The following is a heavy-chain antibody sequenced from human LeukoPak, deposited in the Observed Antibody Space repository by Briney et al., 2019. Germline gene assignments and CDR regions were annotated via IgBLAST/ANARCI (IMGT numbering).Heavy chain of an antibody. V-gene: IGHV4-39*01. J-gene: IGHJ4*02. CDR2: IYQSGSGSS. Sequence: SETLSLTCSVSGGSIISSNYYWGWIRRPPGKGLVWIGSIYQSGSGSSYYNPSLKSRVTIFGDTSKNQFFLRLSSVTAADTAVYYCASTLRFLPYRRFDYWGQGTLVTVPS. D-gene: IGHD3-3*01. CDR3: ASTLRFLPYRRFDY. CDR1: GGSIISSNYY.